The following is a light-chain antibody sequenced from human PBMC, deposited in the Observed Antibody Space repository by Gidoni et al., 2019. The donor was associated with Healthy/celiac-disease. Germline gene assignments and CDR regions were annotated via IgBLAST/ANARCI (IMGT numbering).Light chain of an antibody. V-gene: IGKV1-27*01. CDR3: QKDNSAPFT. Sequence: DIQTTQSPSSLSASVGDRVTITCRASQGISNYLAWYQQKPGKVPKLLIYAASTLQSGVPSRFSGSGSGTDFTLTISSLQPEDVATYYCQKDNSAPFTFXPXTKVDIK. CDR1: QGISNY. J-gene: IGKJ3*01. CDR2: AAS.